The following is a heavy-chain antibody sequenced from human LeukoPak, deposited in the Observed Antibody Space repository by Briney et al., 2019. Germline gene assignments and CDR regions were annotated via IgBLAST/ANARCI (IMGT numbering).Heavy chain of an antibody. D-gene: IGHD1-26*01. CDR3: ATEEIVGATIGSVRLDY. V-gene: IGHV3-21*01. CDR2: ISSSSSYI. CDR1: GFTFSSYS. J-gene: IGHJ4*02. Sequence: GGSLRLSCAASGFTFSSYSMNWVRQAPGKGLEWVSSISSSSSYIYYADSVKGRFTISRDNAKNSLYLQMNSLRAEDTAVYYCATEEIVGATIGSVRLDYWGQGTLVTVSS.